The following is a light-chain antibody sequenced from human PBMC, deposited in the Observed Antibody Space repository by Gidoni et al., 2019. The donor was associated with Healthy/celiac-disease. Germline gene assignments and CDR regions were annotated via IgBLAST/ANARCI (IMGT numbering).Light chain of an antibody. CDR2: LGS. CDR1: QSLLHSNGYNY. Sequence: DIAMTQSPPSLRVTPGDPASISCRPSQSLLHSNGYNYLDWYLQKPGQSPQLLIYLGSNRASGVPDRFSGSGSGTDFTLKFIRVEAEDVGVYYCMQALQTPWTFGQGTKVEIK. CDR3: MQALQTPWT. J-gene: IGKJ1*01. V-gene: IGKV2-28*01.